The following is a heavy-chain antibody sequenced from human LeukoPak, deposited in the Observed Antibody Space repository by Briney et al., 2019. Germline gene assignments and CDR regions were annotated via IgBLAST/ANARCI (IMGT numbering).Heavy chain of an antibody. CDR3: ASTDKSAEVDY. CDR2: INHSGST. CDR1: GGSFSGYY. Sequence: PSETLSLTCAVYGGSFSGYYWSWLRQPPGKELEWIGEINHSGSTNYNPSLKSRVTISVDTSKNQFSLKLSSVTAADTAVYYCASTDKSAEVDYWGQGTLVTVSS. V-gene: IGHV4-34*01. J-gene: IGHJ4*02.